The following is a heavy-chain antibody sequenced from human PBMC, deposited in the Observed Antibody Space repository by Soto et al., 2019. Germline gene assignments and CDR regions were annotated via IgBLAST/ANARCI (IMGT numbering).Heavy chain of an antibody. CDR1: GFTFISYA. CDR2: ISFDGSTE. Sequence: QVQLVESGGGVVQPGRSLRLSCAASGFTFISYAMHWVRQAPGKGLEWVAVISFDGSTEYYADSVKGRFTISRDNAKKKVYMQMNILRSEDTAVYYCARSRHGSGSYTHFYYGLDVWGQGTTVTVSS. D-gene: IGHD3-10*01. CDR3: ARSRHGSGSYTHFYYGLDV. J-gene: IGHJ6*02. V-gene: IGHV3-30-3*01.